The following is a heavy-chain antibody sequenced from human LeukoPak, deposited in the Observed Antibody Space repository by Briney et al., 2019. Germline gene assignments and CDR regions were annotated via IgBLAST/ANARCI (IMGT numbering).Heavy chain of an antibody. CDR3: ARVEASGYDYGAFDY. D-gene: IGHD5-12*01. Sequence: PGGSLRLSCAASGFTFSNYYMNWVRQAPGKGLEWLSYINSSGSPIYYADSVKGRFTISRDNAKNSLYLQMNSLRAEDTAVYYCARVEASGYDYGAFDYWGQGTLVTVSS. CDR1: GFTFSNYY. V-gene: IGHV3-11*04. CDR2: INSSGSPI. J-gene: IGHJ4*02.